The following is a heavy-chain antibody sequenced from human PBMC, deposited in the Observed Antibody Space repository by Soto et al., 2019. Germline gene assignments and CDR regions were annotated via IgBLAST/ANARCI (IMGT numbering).Heavy chain of an antibody. V-gene: IGHV4-59*01. Sequence: ASETLSLTCTVSGGSISSYYWSWIRQPPGKGLEWIGYTYYSGITNYNPSLKSRVTISVDTSKNQFSLKLSSVTAADTAVYYCAGDTAMGHYYYYGMDVWGHGTTLTVSS. CDR1: GGSISSYY. J-gene: IGHJ6*02. CDR2: TYYSGIT. CDR3: AGDTAMGHYYYYGMDV. D-gene: IGHD5-18*01.